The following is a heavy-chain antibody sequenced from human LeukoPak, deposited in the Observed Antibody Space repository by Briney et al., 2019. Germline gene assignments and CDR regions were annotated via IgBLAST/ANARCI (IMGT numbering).Heavy chain of an antibody. Sequence: GGSLRLSCAVSGFSFTNFWMSWVRQAPGRGLEWVANIHPEGNEKYHVESVKGRFTISRDNTKNLLFLQMNGLRVEDAAVYYCARGDAFSGDHWGQGTLVTVSS. J-gene: IGHJ4*02. CDR3: ARGDAFSGDH. CDR2: IHPEGNEK. CDR1: GFSFTNFW. V-gene: IGHV3-7*04.